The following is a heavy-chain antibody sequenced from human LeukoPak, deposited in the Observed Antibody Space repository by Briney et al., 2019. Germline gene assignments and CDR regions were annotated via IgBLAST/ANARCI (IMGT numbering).Heavy chain of an antibody. J-gene: IGHJ4*02. D-gene: IGHD3-16*02. CDR3: AKVDTATVGDLSALCYFDY. V-gene: IGHV3-23*01. CDR2: ISGSGGST. CDR1: GFTFSSYA. Sequence: GGSLRLSCAASGFTFSSYAMSWVRQAPGKGLEWVSAISGSGGSTYYADSVKGRFTISRDNSKNTLYLQMNSLRAEDTAVYYCAKVDTATVGDLSALCYFDYWGQGTLVTVSS.